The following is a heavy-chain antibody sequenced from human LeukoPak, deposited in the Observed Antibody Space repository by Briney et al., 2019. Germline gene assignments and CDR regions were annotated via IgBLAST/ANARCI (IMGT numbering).Heavy chain of an antibody. CDR2: IYYSGST. J-gene: IGHJ2*01. V-gene: IGHV4-30-4*01. CDR3: ARGGKAAVRFDL. Sequence: PSQTLSLTCTVSGGSISSGDYYWSWIRQPPGKGLEWIGYIYYSGSTYYNPSLKCRVTISVDTSKNQFSLKLSSVTAADTAVYYCARGGKAAVRFDLWGRGTLVTVSS. D-gene: IGHD2-15*01. CDR1: GGSISSGDYY.